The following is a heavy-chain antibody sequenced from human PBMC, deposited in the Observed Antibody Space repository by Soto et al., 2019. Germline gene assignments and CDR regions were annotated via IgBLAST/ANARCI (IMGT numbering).Heavy chain of an antibody. CDR1: GGSISDNF. CDR2: IHGSGST. CDR3: ARDLHSATMNRGVPLAYLSFVP. J-gene: IGHJ5*02. D-gene: IGHD3-10*01. V-gene: IGHV4-4*07. Sequence: SETLSLTCTVSGGSISDNFWTWIRQPAGKGLEWIGRIHGSGSTSYNPSLKTRLTMSVDTSNNQISLSLRSVTAADTAVYYCARDLHSATMNRGVPLAYLSFVPWGHGTPVTAPQ.